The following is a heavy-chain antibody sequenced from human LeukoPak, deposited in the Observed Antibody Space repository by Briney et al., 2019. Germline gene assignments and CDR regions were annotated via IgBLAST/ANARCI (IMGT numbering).Heavy chain of an antibody. Sequence: SETLSLICAVYGGSFSGYYWSWIRQPPGKGLEWIGYIYYSGSTNYNPSLKSRVTISVDTSKNQFSLKLSSVTAADTAVYYCARTTRLRMDNWFDPWGQGTLVTVSS. CDR1: GGSFSGYY. D-gene: IGHD1-1*01. V-gene: IGHV4-59*12. CDR2: IYYSGST. J-gene: IGHJ5*02. CDR3: ARTTRLRMDNWFDP.